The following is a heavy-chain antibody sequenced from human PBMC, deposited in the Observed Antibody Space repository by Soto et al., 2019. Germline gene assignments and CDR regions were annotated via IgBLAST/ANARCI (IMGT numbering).Heavy chain of an antibody. CDR2: INPASGST. CDR1: GYTFPTYY. Sequence: QVQLVQSGAEVKKPGASVKVSCKASGYTFPTYYIHWVRQAPGQGLEWMGIINPASGSTIYAQKLQGRVTMTRDTYTSTVYMAPTSPTSEDTAVYYCARVDSSGYYNLAYWGQGTLVTVSS. D-gene: IGHD4-4*01. CDR3: ARVDSSGYYNLAY. V-gene: IGHV1-46*04. J-gene: IGHJ4*02.